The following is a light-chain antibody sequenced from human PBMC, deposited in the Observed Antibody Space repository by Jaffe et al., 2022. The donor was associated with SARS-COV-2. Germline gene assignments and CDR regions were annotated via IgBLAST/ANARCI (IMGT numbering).Light chain of an antibody. CDR2: AAS. CDR1: QDISKW. J-gene: IGKJ2*01. Sequence: DIQMTQSPSSVSASVGDRVTITCRASQDISKWLAWYQQKPGRAPKLLIHAASSLQSGVPSRFSGSGSGTDFTLTLSSLQPEDFATYYCQQANSFPPYTFGQGTKLEIK. CDR3: QQANSFPPYT. V-gene: IGKV1D-12*01.